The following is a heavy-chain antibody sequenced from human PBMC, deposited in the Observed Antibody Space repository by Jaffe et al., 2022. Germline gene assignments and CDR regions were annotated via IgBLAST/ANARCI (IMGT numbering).Heavy chain of an antibody. CDR2: IVVGSGNT. D-gene: IGHD2-15*01. Sequence: QMQLVQSGPEVKKPGTSVKVSCKASGFTFTSSAVQWVRQARGQRLEWIGWIVVGSGNTNYAQKFQERVTITRDMSTSTAYMELSSLRSEDTAVYYCAAGAAVPLVAATRYNWFDPWGQGTLVTVSS. J-gene: IGHJ5*02. CDR3: AAGAAVPLVAATRYNWFDP. CDR1: GFTFTSSA. V-gene: IGHV1-58*01.